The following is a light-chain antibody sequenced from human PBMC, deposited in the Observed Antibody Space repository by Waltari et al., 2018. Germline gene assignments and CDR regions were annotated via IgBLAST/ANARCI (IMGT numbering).Light chain of an antibody. CDR3: QQSYSTPRT. Sequence: DIQMTQSPSSLSASVGDRVTITCRASQSISSYLNWYQQKPGKAPKLLIYAASSLQSRVPSRVSGSGSGTDFTLTISSLQPEDFATYYCQQSYSTPRTFGQGAKLEIK. V-gene: IGKV1-39*01. J-gene: IGKJ2*02. CDR2: AAS. CDR1: QSISSY.